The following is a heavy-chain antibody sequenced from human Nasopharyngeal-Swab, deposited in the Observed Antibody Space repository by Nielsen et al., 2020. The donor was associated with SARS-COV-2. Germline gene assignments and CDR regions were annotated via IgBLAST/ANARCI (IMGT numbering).Heavy chain of an antibody. J-gene: IGHJ6*03. D-gene: IGHD4-23*01. CDR3: ARGTPSVYYYIDV. V-gene: IGHV4-59*01. Sequence: SETLSLTCTVSGGSISSDYWSWIRQPPGKGLEWIGYIYYSGGTTYNPSLKSRVTISVDTSKIHLSLKLTSVTAADTAVYYCARGTPSVYYYIDVWGKGTTVTVSS. CDR2: IYYSGGT. CDR1: GGSISSDY.